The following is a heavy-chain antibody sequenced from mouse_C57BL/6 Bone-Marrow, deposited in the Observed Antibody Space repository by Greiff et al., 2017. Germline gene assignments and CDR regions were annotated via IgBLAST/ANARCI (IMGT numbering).Heavy chain of an antibody. CDR2: INSDGGST. CDR1: EYEFPSHD. D-gene: IGHD2-2*01. CDR3: ARQWGYDVKFAY. J-gene: IGHJ3*01. V-gene: IGHV5-2*01. Sequence: EVKLVESGGGLVQPGESLKLSCESNEYEFPSHDMSWVRKTPEKRLELVAAINSDGGSTYYPDTMERRFIISRDNTKKTLYLQMSSLRSEDTALYYSARQWGYDVKFAYWGQGTLVTVSA.